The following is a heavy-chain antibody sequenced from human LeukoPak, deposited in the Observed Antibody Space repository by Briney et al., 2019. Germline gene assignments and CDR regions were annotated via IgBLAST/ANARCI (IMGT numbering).Heavy chain of an antibody. CDR3: ARNPAGKGYYYYYMDV. J-gene: IGHJ6*03. CDR1: GGSISSYY. CDR2: IYYSGST. D-gene: IGHD6-13*01. V-gene: IGHV4-59*01. Sequence: SETLSLTCTVSGGSISSYYWSWLRQPPGKGLEWIGYIYYSGSTNYNPSLKSRVTISVDTSKNQFSLKLSSVTAADTAVYYCARNPAGKGYYYYYMDVWGKGTTVTVSS.